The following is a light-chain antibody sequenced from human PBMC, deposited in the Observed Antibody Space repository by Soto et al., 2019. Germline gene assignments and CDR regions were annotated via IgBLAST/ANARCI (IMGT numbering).Light chain of an antibody. CDR1: QSISSW. Sequence: DIQMTQSPSTLSASVGDRVTITFRASQSISSWLAWYQQKPGKAPKLLIYKSSSLESGVPSRFSGSGSGTEFPLTISSLQHDDFATYYCQQYNSYPTFGQGTKVEIK. CDR3: QQYNSYPT. V-gene: IGKV1-5*03. J-gene: IGKJ1*01. CDR2: KSS.